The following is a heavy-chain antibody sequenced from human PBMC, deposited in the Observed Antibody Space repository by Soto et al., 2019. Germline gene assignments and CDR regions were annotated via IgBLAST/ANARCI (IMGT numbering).Heavy chain of an antibody. CDR2: INPKSGGT. J-gene: IGHJ6*02. V-gene: IGHV1-2*04. CDR3: ARGDSTDCSNGVCSFFYNHDMDV. Sequence: ASVKVSCKASGYSFTNYHIHWVRQAPGQGLEWLGRINPKSGGTSTAQRFQGWVTMTTDTSISTASMELTRLTSDDTAIYYCARGDSTDCSNGVCSFFYNHDMDVWGQGTTVTVSS. D-gene: IGHD2-8*01. CDR1: GYSFTNYH.